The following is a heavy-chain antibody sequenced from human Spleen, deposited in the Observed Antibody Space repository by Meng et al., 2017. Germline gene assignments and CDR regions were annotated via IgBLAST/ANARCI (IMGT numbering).Heavy chain of an antibody. J-gene: IGHJ6*02. V-gene: IGHV4-34*01. CDR2: IHDSGST. D-gene: IGHD6-19*01. Sequence: SETLSLTCAVYGGSFSGYYWSWIRQPPGKGLEWIGEIHDSGSTYYNPSLKSRVTISVDTSKNQFSLKLSSVTAADTAVYYCARIAVSGNYGNFYYGMDVWGQGTTVTVSS. CDR1: GGSFSGYY. CDR3: ARIAVSGNYGNFYYGMDV.